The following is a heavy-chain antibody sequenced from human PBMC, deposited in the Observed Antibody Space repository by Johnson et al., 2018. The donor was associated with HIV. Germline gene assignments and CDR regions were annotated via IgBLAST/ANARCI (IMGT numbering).Heavy chain of an antibody. D-gene: IGHD6-6*01. V-gene: IGHV3-30*04. J-gene: IGHJ3*02. CDR3: ARVYTSSFSHGAFDI. CDR1: GFTFSTYS. CDR2: ISYDEINK. Sequence: QVQVVESGGGVVQPGRSLRLSCAASGFTFSTYSMHWVRQAPGKGLEWAAVISYDEINKYYVDSVKGRFTISRDNSKNTLYLQMNSLRAEDTAVYYCARVYTSSFSHGAFDIWGQGTMVTVSS.